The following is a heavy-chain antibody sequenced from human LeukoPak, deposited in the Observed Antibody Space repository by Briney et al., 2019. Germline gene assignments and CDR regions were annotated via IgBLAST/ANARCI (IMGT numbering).Heavy chain of an antibody. V-gene: IGHV3-23*01. D-gene: IGHD2-21*02. CDR3: AKVAYCGGDRYPHYFDY. Sequence: GGSLRLSCAASGFTFSSYAMSWVRQAPGKGLEWVSAISGSGGSTYYADSVKGRFTISRDNSKNTLYLQMNSLRAEDTAVYYCAKVAYCGGDRYPHYFDYWGQGTLVTVSS. CDR2: ISGSGGST. J-gene: IGHJ4*02. CDR1: GFTFSSYA.